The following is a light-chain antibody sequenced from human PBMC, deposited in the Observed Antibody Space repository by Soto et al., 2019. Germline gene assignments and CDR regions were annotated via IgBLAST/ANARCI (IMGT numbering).Light chain of an antibody. J-gene: IGLJ1*01. CDR3: SSYSSSGTLFV. V-gene: IGLV2-14*01. CDR1: SSDVGGHNY. CDR2: EVT. Sequence: QSVLTQPASVSGSPGQSITDSCTGTSSDVGGHNYVSWFQQHPGQAPKLLMYEVTTRPSGVSTRFSGSKSGNTASLTISGLQAEDEADYHCSSYSSSGTLFVFGTGTKVTVL.